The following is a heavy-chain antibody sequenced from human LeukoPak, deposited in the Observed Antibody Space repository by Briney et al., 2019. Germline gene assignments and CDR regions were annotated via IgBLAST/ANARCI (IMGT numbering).Heavy chain of an antibody. Sequence: SETLSLTCTVSGGSISSYYWSWIRQPPGKGLEWIGYIYYNGSTNYNPSLKSRVTISVDTSKNQFSLKLSSVTAADTAVYYCARVTSSGSYWIVYYGMDVWGQGTTVTVSS. D-gene: IGHD1-26*01. CDR1: GGSISSYY. J-gene: IGHJ6*02. CDR3: ARVTSSGSYWIVYYGMDV. CDR2: IYYNGST. V-gene: IGHV4-59*01.